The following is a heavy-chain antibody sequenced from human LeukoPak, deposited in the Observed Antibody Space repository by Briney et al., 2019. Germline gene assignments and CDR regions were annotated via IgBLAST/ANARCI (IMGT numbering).Heavy chain of an antibody. CDR1: GGSFSGYY. CDR3: ARGGYYGSGNDFRFDP. Sequence: SETLSLTCAVYGGSFSGYYWSWIRQPPGKGLEWIGSIYYSGSTYYNPSLKSRVTISVDTSKNQFSLKLSSVTAADTAVYYCARGGYYGSGNDFRFDPWGQGTLVTVSS. CDR2: IYYSGST. V-gene: IGHV4-34*01. J-gene: IGHJ5*02. D-gene: IGHD3-10*01.